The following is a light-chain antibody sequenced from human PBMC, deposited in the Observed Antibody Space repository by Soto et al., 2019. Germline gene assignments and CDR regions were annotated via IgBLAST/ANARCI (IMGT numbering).Light chain of an antibody. J-gene: IGKJ1*01. Sequence: DIQMPQSPSSRSASLGDRFSITCRASQYISTYLNWYQQKPGKAPKLLIYAASNLQSGVPSRFSGSGSGTEFTLTISSLQSDDFATYYCQQYSSYPTFGHGTKVDIK. CDR2: AAS. CDR1: QYISTY. V-gene: IGKV1-39*01. CDR3: QQYSSYPT.